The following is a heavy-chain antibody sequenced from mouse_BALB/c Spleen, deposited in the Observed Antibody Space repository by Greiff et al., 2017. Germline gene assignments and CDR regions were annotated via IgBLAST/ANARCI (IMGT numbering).Heavy chain of an antibody. CDR1: GYSITSDYA. Sequence: EVKLMESGPGLVKPSQSLSLTCTVTGYSITSDYAWNWIRQFPGNKLEWMGYISYSGSTSYNPSLKSRISITRDTSKNQFFLQLNSVTTEDTATYYCARRQLGSHFDYWGQGTTLTVSS. CDR2: ISYSGST. V-gene: IGHV3-2*02. D-gene: IGHD3-1*01. CDR3: ARRQLGSHFDY. J-gene: IGHJ2*01.